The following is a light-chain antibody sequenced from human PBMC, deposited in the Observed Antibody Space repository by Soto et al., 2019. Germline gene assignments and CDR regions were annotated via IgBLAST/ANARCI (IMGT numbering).Light chain of an antibody. Sequence: QSALTQPPSASGSRGQSVTISCTGTSSDIGYYNYVSWYQQHPGKAPKLLIYEVTKRPSGVPDRFSGSKSGNTASLTVSGLQAEDEADYYCSSFAGVSTVFGTGTKVTVL. CDR2: EVT. CDR1: SSDIGYYNY. J-gene: IGLJ1*01. CDR3: SSFAGVSTV. V-gene: IGLV2-8*01.